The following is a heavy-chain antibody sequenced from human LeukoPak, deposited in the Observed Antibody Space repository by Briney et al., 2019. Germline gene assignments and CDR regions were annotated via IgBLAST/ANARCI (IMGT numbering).Heavy chain of an antibody. CDR3: ARGGIFGVVKKIKNYFDY. CDR1: GGSFSDHY. CDR2: INHSGST. V-gene: IGHV4-34*01. D-gene: IGHD3-3*01. J-gene: IGHJ4*02. Sequence: SETLSLTCAVYGGSFSDHYWSWIRQPPGKGLEWIGEINHSGSTNYNPSLTSRVTISVDTSKNQFSLKLSSVTAADTAVYYCARGGIFGVVKKIKNYFDYWGQGTLVTVS.